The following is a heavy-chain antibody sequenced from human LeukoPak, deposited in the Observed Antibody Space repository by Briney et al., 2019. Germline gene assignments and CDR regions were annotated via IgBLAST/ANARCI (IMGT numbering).Heavy chain of an antibody. D-gene: IGHD3-22*01. Sequence: GGSLRLSCAASGFTFSSYCMNWVRQAPGKGLEWVSVISGSSSYVYYADSVKGRFIISRDNAKNSLYLQMNSLRAEDTAVYYCAREPPSYFYDSSGLDYWGQGTLVTASS. J-gene: IGHJ4*02. CDR1: GFTFSSYC. CDR3: AREPPSYFYDSSGLDY. V-gene: IGHV3-21*01. CDR2: ISGSSSYV.